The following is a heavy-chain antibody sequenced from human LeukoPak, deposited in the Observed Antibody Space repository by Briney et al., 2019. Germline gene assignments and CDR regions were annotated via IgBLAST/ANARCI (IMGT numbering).Heavy chain of an antibody. V-gene: IGHV1-2*04. CDR1: GYTFTGYY. CDR3: ARDLYCSGGSCPPDYYYGMDV. Sequence: GESLKISCKASGYTFTGYYMHWVRQAPGQGLEWMGWINPNSGGTNYAQKFQGWVTMTRDTSISTAYTELSRLRSDDTAVYYCARDLYCSGGSCPPDYYYGMDVWGQGTTVTVSS. J-gene: IGHJ6*02. CDR2: INPNSGGT. D-gene: IGHD2-15*01.